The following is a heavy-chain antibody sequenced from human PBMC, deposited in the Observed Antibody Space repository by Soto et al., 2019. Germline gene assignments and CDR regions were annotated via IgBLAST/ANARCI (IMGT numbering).Heavy chain of an antibody. D-gene: IGHD5-18*01. CDR3: ASGIQLWLRRINNGYSG. CDR2: IIPMFGTA. J-gene: IGHJ4*02. CDR1: GGTFSTYA. Sequence: QVQLVQSGAEVKKPESSVKVSCKAPGGTFSTYAISWVRQAPGQGLEWMGGIIPMFGTANYAQRFQDRVTITADESTNTVYMELSSVRSEDTAVYFCASGIQLWLRRINNGYSGWGQGTLVTGSS. V-gene: IGHV1-69*12.